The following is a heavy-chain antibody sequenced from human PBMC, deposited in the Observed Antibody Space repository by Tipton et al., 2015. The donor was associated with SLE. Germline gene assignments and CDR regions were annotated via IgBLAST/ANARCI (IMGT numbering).Heavy chain of an antibody. J-gene: IGHJ6*04. D-gene: IGHD3-16*01. CDR2: IWYDGSKE. CDR3: ARDSSFMTSASGMDV. CDR1: GFTLNSYA. Sequence: RSLRLSCAASGFTLNSYAMYWVRRAPGKGLEWVAVIWYDGSKEYYADSVKGRSTISRDTSQNMLYLQMNSLRAEDTAIYYCARDSSFMTSASGMDVWGKGTTVTVSS. V-gene: IGHV3-33*07.